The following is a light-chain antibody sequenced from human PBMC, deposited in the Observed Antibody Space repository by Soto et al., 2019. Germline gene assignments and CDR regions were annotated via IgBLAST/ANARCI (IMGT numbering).Light chain of an antibody. Sequence: QSVLTQPPSASGTPGQRVTISCSGSNSNIGSNTVSWYQQLPGTAPKSLIYSDNQRPSGVPDRISGSRSGTSASLAISGLQSDDAAEYYCAAWDDSLRGRVFGGGTKLTVL. CDR1: NSNIGSNT. CDR2: SDN. CDR3: AAWDDSLRGRV. V-gene: IGLV1-44*01. J-gene: IGLJ2*01.